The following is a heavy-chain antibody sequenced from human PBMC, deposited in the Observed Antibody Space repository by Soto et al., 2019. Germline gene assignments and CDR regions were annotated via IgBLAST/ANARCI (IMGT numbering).Heavy chain of an antibody. D-gene: IGHD3-22*01. V-gene: IGHV3-49*04. CDR1: GYRFGDYA. Sequence: GGSLRLSCRASGYRFGDYAIAWVRQAPGKGLEWVGLIRSKAYGGTGGYAASVTGRFTMSRDDSENIAYLQMDSLKTDDTGVYYCTRAFYYYDTSTWGQGTQVTVSS. CDR2: IRSKAYGGTG. CDR3: TRAFYYYDTST. J-gene: IGHJ4*02.